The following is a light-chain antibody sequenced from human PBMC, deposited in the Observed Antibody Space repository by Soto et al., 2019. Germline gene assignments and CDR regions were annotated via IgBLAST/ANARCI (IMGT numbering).Light chain of an antibody. V-gene: IGKV4-1*01. Sequence: DIVMTQSPDSLSVFPGERATIKCKASQSVFSRSNRKNYLAWYQQKSGQPPKLLVYWASTRESGVPDRFSASGSGTDFTLTISSLQAEDVAVYYGQQYSGSPRTFGQGTKVEV. CDR1: QSVFSRSNRKNY. J-gene: IGKJ1*01. CDR2: WAS. CDR3: QQYSGSPRT.